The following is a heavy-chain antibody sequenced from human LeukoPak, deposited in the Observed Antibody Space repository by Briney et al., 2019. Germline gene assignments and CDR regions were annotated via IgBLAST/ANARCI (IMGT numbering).Heavy chain of an antibody. V-gene: IGHV1-69*04. CDR3: AREGGHQGWFDP. J-gene: IGHJ5*02. D-gene: IGHD2-15*01. Sequence: SVKVSCKASGGTFSSYAISWVRQAPGQGLEWMGRIIPILGIANYAQKFQGRVTITADKSTSTAYMELSSLRSEDTAVYYCAREGGHQGWFDPWGQGTLVTVSS. CDR2: IIPILGIA. CDR1: GGTFSSYA.